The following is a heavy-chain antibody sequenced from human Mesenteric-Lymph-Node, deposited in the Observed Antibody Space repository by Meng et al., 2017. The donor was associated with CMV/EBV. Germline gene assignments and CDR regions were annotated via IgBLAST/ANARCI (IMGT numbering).Heavy chain of an antibody. Sequence: ASVKVSCKASGCTFTSYGISWVRQAPGQGLEWMGWISAYNGNTNYAQKLQGRVTMTTDTSTSTAYMELSSLRSEDTAVYYCATDSSSSKPTLTRLYFEYWGQGTMVTVSS. CDR2: ISAYNGNT. V-gene: IGHV1-18*01. CDR1: GCTFTSYG. J-gene: IGHJ4*02. CDR3: ATDSSSSKPTLTRLYFEY. D-gene: IGHD6-6*01.